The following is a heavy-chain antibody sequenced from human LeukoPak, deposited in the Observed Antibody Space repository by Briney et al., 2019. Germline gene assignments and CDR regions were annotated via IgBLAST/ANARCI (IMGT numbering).Heavy chain of an antibody. CDR3: ARAGSGYSSPSDY. V-gene: IGHV3-23*01. CDR1: AFTFSIYA. J-gene: IGHJ4*02. Sequence: PGGSLRLSCAASAFTFSIYAMSWVRQAPGKGLGWVSTISGSGGSTHYADSVKGRFTISRDNAKNSLFLQMHSLRAEDTAVYYCARAGSGYSSPSDYWGQGTLVTVSS. D-gene: IGHD6-13*01. CDR2: ISGSGGST.